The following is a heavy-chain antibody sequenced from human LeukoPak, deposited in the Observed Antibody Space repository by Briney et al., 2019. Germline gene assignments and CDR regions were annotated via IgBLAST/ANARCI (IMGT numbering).Heavy chain of an antibody. D-gene: IGHD3-10*01. CDR3: AILGHYYGSGSYYDHY. CDR2: FDPEDGET. CDR1: GYTLTELS. V-gene: IGHV1-24*01. J-gene: IGHJ4*02. Sequence: GASVKVSCKVSGYTLTELSMHWVRQAPGKGLEWMGGFDPEDGETIYAQKFQGRVTMTEDTSTDTAYMELSSLRSEDTAVYYCAILGHYYGSGSYYDHYWGQGTLVTVSS.